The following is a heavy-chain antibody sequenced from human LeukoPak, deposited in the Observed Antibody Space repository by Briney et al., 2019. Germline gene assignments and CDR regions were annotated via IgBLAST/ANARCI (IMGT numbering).Heavy chain of an antibody. V-gene: IGHV4-4*07. CDR2: IYVTDLI. CDR1: GGPIRSNY. J-gene: IGHJ4*02. Sequence: SGTLSLTCTVSGGPIRSNYWSWIRQTGGKGLEWIGRIYVTDLINYNPSLKSRVTISVDMSKNQLSLNLTSVTAADTAIYYCARGFGSGTSPFDNWGRGTLVPVSS. D-gene: IGHD3-10*01. CDR3: ARGFGSGTSPFDN.